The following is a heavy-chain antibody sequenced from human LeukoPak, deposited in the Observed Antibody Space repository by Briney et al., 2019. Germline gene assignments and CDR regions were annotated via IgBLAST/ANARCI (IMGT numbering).Heavy chain of an antibody. CDR1: GFTFSNYW. CDR2: INTDGSST. CDR3: ARHHLSGSYAFDI. Sequence: GGSLRLSCAASGFTFSNYWMHWVRQAPGKGLVWVSRINTDGSSTTYADSVKGRFTISRDNAKNTLYLQMNSLRAEDTAVYYCARHHLSGSYAFDIWGQGTMVTVSS. J-gene: IGHJ3*02. D-gene: IGHD1-26*01. V-gene: IGHV3-74*01.